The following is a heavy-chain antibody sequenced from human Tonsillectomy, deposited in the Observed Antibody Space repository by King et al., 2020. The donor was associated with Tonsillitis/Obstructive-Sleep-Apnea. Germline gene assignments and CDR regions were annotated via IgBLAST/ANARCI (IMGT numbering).Heavy chain of an antibody. Sequence: VQLVESGGGLVRPGGSLRLSCTASGFTFSSYSMRWVRQAPGKGLEWVSSITSYIYYADSVKGRFTISRENAKNSLYLQMNSLRAEDTAVYYCARGRSSWESDFDYWGQGTLVTVSS. CDR3: ARGRSSWESDFDY. D-gene: IGHD1-26*01. V-gene: IGHV3-21*01. CDR2: ITSYI. J-gene: IGHJ4*02. CDR1: GFTFSSYS.